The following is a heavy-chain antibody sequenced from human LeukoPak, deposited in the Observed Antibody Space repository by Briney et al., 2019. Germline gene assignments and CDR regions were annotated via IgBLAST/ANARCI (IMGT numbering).Heavy chain of an antibody. V-gene: IGHV4-39*01. Sequence: SETLSLTCTVSGGSISSSGYFWGWIRQPPGEGLEWIGGIYYSEITYCSPSLKSRVTISVDTSRNQFSLKVTSLTAADTAVYYCAKLPTGFPNWFDPWGQGTLVTVSS. J-gene: IGHJ5*02. CDR3: AKLPTGFPNWFDP. CDR2: IYYSEIT. CDR1: GGSISSSGYF. D-gene: IGHD3-10*01.